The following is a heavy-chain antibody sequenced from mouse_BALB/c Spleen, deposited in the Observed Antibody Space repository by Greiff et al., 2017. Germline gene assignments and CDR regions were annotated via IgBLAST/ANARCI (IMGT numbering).Heavy chain of an antibody. CDR3: AREGGPLDY. CDR2: ISYDGSN. Sequence: EVQLQQSGPGLVKPSQSLSLTCSVTGYSITSGYYWNWIRQFPGNKLEWMGYISYDGSNNYNPSLKNRISITRDTSKNQFFLKLNSVTTEDTATYYCAREGGPLDYWGQGTTLTVSS. CDR1: GYSITSGYY. J-gene: IGHJ2*01. V-gene: IGHV3-6*02.